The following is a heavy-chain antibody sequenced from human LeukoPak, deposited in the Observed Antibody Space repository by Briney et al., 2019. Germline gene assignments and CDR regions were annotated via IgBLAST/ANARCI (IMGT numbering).Heavy chain of an antibody. D-gene: IGHD3-10*01. J-gene: IGHJ5*02. V-gene: IGHV4-39*01. Sequence: SETLSLTCTVSGGSISSGAFYWNWIRQHPGKGLEWVGYIYYSGSSYYNPSLKSRVTISVDTSKNQLSLKLNSVTAADTAVYYCARHYGPWGQGTLVTVSS. CDR2: IYYSGSS. CDR3: ARHYGP. CDR1: GGSISSGAFY.